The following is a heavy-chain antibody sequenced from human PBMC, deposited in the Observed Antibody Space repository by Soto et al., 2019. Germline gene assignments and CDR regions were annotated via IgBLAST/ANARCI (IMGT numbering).Heavy chain of an antibody. CDR3: ARGKEDIVATIYHY. J-gene: IGHJ4*02. CDR1: GGSISSGGYS. Sequence: SETLSLTCAVSGGSISSGGYSWSWIRQPPGKGLEWIGYIYHSGSTNYNPSLKSRVTISVDTSKNQFSLKLSSVTAADTAVYYCARGKEDIVATIYHYWGQGTLVTVSS. CDR2: IYHSGST. D-gene: IGHD5-12*01. V-gene: IGHV4-30-2*01.